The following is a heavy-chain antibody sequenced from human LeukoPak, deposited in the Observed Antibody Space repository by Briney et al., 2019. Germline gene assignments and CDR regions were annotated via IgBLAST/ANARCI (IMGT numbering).Heavy chain of an antibody. CDR2: IRYDGSNK. J-gene: IGHJ4*02. CDR1: GFTFSSYC. Sequence: GGSLRLSCAASGFTFSSYCMHWVRQAPGKGLEWVAFIRYDGSNKYYADSVKGRVTISRDKSKNTLYLQMNSLRSEDTAVYYCAKENCSSTSCYIDYWGQGTLVTVSS. CDR3: AKENCSSTSCYIDY. D-gene: IGHD2-2*01. V-gene: IGHV3-30*02.